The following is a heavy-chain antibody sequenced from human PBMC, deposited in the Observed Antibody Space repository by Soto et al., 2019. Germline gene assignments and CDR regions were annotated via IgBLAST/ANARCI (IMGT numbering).Heavy chain of an antibody. CDR1: GFTFSDHY. D-gene: IGHD1-26*01. V-gene: IGHV3-72*01. CDR2: IRNKANSYTT. CDR3: ARDRGKGAYFDY. Sequence: EVQLVESGGGLVQPGGSQRLSCAASGFTFSDHYMDWVRQAPGKGLGWVGRIRNKANSYTTDYAASVKGRFTISRDDSKDSLYPQMNRLKTEYTAIYCCARDRGKGAYFDYWGHGTLATVSS. J-gene: IGHJ4*01.